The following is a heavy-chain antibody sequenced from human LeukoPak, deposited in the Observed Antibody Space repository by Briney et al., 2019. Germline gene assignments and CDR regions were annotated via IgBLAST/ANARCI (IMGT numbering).Heavy chain of an antibody. Sequence: PGGSLRLSCAASGFTFSSYSMNWVRQAPGKGLEWVSDISSSTSTIYYADSVKGRFTISRDNAKNSLYLQMYSLRDEDTAVYYCARRMGCSSTSCYWDFDYWGQGTLVTVSS. J-gene: IGHJ4*02. D-gene: IGHD2-2*01. CDR2: ISSSTSTI. V-gene: IGHV3-48*02. CDR3: ARRMGCSSTSCYWDFDY. CDR1: GFTFSSYS.